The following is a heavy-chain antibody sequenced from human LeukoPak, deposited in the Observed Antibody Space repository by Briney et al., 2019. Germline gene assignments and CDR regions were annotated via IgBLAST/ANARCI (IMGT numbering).Heavy chain of an antibody. J-gene: IGHJ4*02. V-gene: IGHV3-48*04. CDR3: ARDLEAANTYYFDY. D-gene: IGHD6-13*01. Sequence: GGSLKLSCAASGFTFSGSAIHWVRQAPGRGLEWVSYISSSGSTICYADSVKGRFTISRDNAKKSLYLQMNRLRAEDTAVYYCARDLEAANTYYFDYWGQGTMVTVSS. CDR2: ISSSGSTI. CDR1: GFTFSGSA.